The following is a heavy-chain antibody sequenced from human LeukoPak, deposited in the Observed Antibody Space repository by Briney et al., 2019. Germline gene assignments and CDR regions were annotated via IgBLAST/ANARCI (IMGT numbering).Heavy chain of an antibody. D-gene: IGHD1-14*01. CDR2: ISAYNGNT. V-gene: IGHV1-18*01. CDR3: ARDRGSIDSNPTDY. J-gene: IGHJ4*02. CDR1: GYTFTSYG. Sequence: AXVKVSCKASGYTFTSYGISWVRQAPGQGLEWMGWISAYNGNTNYAQKLQGRVTMTTDTSTSTAYMELRSLRSDDTAVYYCARDRGSIDSNPTDYWGQGTLVTVSS.